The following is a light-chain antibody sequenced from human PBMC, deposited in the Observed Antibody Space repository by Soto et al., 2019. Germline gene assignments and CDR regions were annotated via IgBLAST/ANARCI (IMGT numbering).Light chain of an antibody. CDR1: QSVSSN. CDR2: GAS. Sequence: EIVMTQSPATLSVSPVERATLSCRASQSVSSNLAWYQQKPGQAPRLLIYGASTRATGIPDRFSGSGSGTEFTLSISSLQSEDFAVYYCQQYYNWPRTFGQGTKVDIK. J-gene: IGKJ1*01. V-gene: IGKV3-15*01. CDR3: QQYYNWPRT.